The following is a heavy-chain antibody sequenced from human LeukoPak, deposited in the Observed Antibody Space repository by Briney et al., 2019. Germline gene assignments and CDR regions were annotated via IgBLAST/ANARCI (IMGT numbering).Heavy chain of an antibody. J-gene: IGHJ4*02. V-gene: IGHV1-2*06. CDR3: ATVQSYCSGGSCYSDYDC. CDR1: GYTFTGYY. Sequence: GASVKVSCKASGYTFTGYYMHWVRQAPGQGLEWMGRINPNSGGTNYAQKFQGRVTMTRDTSISTDYMELSRLRSDDTAVYYCATVQSYCSGGSCYSDYDCWGQGTLVTVSS. D-gene: IGHD2-15*01. CDR2: INPNSGGT.